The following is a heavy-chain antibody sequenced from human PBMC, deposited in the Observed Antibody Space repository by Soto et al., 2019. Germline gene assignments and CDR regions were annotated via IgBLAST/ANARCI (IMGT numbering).Heavy chain of an antibody. J-gene: IGHJ5*02. Sequence: ASVKVSCKVSGYTLTELSMHWVRQAPGKGLEWMGEFETEDGETIYAQKFQGRVTMTEDTSTDTAYMELSSLRSEDTAVYYCATYSIGYCISTSCPRSYNWFDPWGQGTLVTVSS. D-gene: IGHD2-2*01. CDR1: GYTLTELS. CDR2: FETEDGET. CDR3: ATYSIGYCISTSCPRSYNWFDP. V-gene: IGHV1-24*01.